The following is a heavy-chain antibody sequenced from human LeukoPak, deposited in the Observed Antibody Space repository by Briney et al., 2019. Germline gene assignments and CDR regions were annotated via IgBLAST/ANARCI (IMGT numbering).Heavy chain of an antibody. CDR2: INPSGGST. CDR3: AKYLGKNLEY. Sequence: ASVNVSFKASGYTFTSYYMHWLRQPPAQGLEWMGIINPSGGSTSYAQKFQGRVTMTRDKSTSTVYMELSGLRAEDTAVYYCAKYLGKNLEYWGQGTLVTVSS. V-gene: IGHV1-46*01. D-gene: IGHD1-26*01. CDR1: GYTFTSYY. J-gene: IGHJ4*02.